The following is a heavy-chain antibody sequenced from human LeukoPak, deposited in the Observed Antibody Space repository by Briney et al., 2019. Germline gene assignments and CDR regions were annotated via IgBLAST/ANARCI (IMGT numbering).Heavy chain of an antibody. CDR1: GDSVSSNSAA. CDR3: AREQVDYYYDSSGYYYYFDY. V-gene: IGHV6-1*01. J-gene: IGHJ4*02. D-gene: IGHD3-22*01. CDR2: TYYRSKWYN. Sequence: SQTLSLTCAISGDSVSSNSAAWNWIRQSPSRGLEWLGRTYYRSKWYNDYAVSVKSRITINPDTSKNQFSLQLNSVTPEDTAVYYCAREQVDYYYDSSGYYYYFDYWGQGTLVTVSS.